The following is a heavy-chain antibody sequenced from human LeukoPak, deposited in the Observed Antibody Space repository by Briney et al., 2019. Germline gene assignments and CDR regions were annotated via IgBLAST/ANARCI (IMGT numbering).Heavy chain of an antibody. V-gene: IGHV4-59*08. D-gene: IGHD3-22*01. CDR2: IYYSGST. CDR3: ARLRYYYDSSGYYPFDY. CDR1: GGSISSYY. J-gene: IGHJ4*02. Sequence: PSETLSLTCTVSGGSISSYYWSWIRQPPGKGLEWIGYIYYSGSTKYNPSLKSRVTISVDTSKNQFSLKLSSVTAADTAVYYCARLRYYYDSSGYYPFDYWGQGTLVTVSS.